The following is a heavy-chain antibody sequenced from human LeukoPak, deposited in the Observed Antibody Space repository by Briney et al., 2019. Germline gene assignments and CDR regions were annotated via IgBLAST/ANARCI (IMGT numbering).Heavy chain of an antibody. Sequence: GGSLRLSCAASGFTFSSYAMHWVRQAPGKGLEWVAVISYDGSNKYYADSVKGRFTISSDNSKNTLYLQMNSLRAEDTAVYYCVYCSSTSCQDWGQGTLVTVSS. CDR2: ISYDGSNK. V-gene: IGHV3-30-3*01. J-gene: IGHJ4*02. CDR3: VYCSSTSCQD. CDR1: GFTFSSYA. D-gene: IGHD2-2*01.